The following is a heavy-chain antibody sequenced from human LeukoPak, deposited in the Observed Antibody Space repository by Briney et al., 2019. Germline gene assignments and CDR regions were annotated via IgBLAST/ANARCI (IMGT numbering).Heavy chain of an antibody. CDR2: ISYDGSNK. J-gene: IGHJ4*02. CDR3: AKDTYSGYDTPSGY. D-gene: IGHD5-12*01. Sequence: PGGSLRLSCAASGFTFSSYGMHWVRQAPGKGLEWVAVISYDGSNKYYADCVKGQFTVSRDKSKNTLYLQMNSLRAEATAVYYCAKDTYSGYDTPSGYWGQGTLVTVSS. CDR1: GFTFSSYG. V-gene: IGHV3-30*18.